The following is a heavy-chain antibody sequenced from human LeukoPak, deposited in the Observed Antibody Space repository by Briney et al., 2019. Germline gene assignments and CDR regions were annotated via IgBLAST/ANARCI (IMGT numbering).Heavy chain of an antibody. Sequence: GGSLRLSCAASGVIISSYAMSWVRQAPGKGLEWVATIKDDGSDKYYVDSVKGRFTISRDNAKKSLWLQMNSLRVEDTAMYYCADLGSRDWGQGTLVTVSS. CDR2: IKDDGSDK. J-gene: IGHJ4*02. V-gene: IGHV3-7*01. CDR1: GVIISSYA. D-gene: IGHD3-16*01. CDR3: ADLGSRD.